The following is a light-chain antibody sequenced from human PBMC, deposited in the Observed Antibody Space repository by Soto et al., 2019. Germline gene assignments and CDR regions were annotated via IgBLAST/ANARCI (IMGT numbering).Light chain of an antibody. CDR3: QQRSDWPPFT. Sequence: EIVLTQSPGTLSLSPGERATLSCRASQSVSSNFLAWYQQRPGQAPRLLIYAASNRATGIPDRFSGSGSGTDFTLTISRLEPEDFAVYYCQQRSDWPPFTFGQGTKLEIK. CDR1: QSVSSNF. V-gene: IGKV3D-20*02. J-gene: IGKJ2*01. CDR2: AAS.